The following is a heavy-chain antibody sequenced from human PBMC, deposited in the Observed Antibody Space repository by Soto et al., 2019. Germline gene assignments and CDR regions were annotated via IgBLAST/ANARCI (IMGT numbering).Heavy chain of an antibody. V-gene: IGHV1-2*04. CDR3: ARDRSSSWYDYYGMDV. Sequence: AXVKVSCKASGYTFTRYYMHWVRQAPGQGLEWMGWINPNSGGTNYAQKFQGWVTMTRDTSISTAYMELSRLRSDDTAVYYCARDRSSSWYDYYGMDVLGQGTTVTVSS. CDR1: GYTFTRYY. J-gene: IGHJ6*01. CDR2: INPNSGGT. D-gene: IGHD6-13*01.